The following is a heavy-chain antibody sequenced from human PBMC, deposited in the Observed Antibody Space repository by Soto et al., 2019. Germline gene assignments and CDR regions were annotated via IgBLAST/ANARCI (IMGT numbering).Heavy chain of an antibody. D-gene: IGHD2-8*02. CDR2: IHYIGFI. CDR3: WRDPTGEYGH. CDR1: VCSFSDYY. Sequence: SESLSLTCNVSVCSFSDYYWSWIRQAPGKGLEWIGYIHYIGFINYNPSLKKRVTMSVSPSKNQFFLNLMTVTTADPAVLFCWRDPTGEYGHWGQGSLVPASS. V-gene: IGHV4-59*01. J-gene: IGHJ4*02.